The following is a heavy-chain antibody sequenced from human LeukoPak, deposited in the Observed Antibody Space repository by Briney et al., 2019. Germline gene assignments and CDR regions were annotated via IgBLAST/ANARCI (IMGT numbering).Heavy chain of an antibody. Sequence: RGSLRLSSAASGFTASSNYMSWVRRPAAKEGEGVSVIYSGGSTCSANSVKGRFTISRDNSKHTIYIQMNSLRAEHLAVYYCARDKSLDDAFGIWGQGTMVTVSS. V-gene: IGHV3-66*02. CDR2: IYSGGST. J-gene: IGHJ3*02. CDR1: GFTASSNY. CDR3: ARDKSLDDAFGI. D-gene: IGHD3-16*02.